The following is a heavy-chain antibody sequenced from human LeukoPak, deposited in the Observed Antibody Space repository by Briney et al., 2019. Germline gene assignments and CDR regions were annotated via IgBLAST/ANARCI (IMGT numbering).Heavy chain of an antibody. CDR1: GGSIGSGGYS. CDR3: ARGTLYYYGSGSYSYFDY. J-gene: IGHJ4*02. D-gene: IGHD3-10*01. V-gene: IGHV4-61*02. CDR2: IYTSGST. Sequence: SQTLSLTCAVSGGSIGSGGYSWSWIRQPPGKGLEWVGRIYTSGSTNYNPSLKSRVTKSVDTSKNQFSLKLSSVTAADTAVYYCARGTLYYYGSGSYSYFDYWGQGTLVTVSS.